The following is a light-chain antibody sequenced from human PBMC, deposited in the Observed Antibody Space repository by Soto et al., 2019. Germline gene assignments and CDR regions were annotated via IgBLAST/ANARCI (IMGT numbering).Light chain of an antibody. CDR3: QQNYNTPWT. V-gene: IGKV1-39*01. CDR1: QSINNY. Sequence: DVQVTQAPSSLSASVGDRVIITCRAIQSINNYLNWYQQKPGKAPQLLIYAASSLQSAVPSRFSGSGSGTDFTLTISSLQPEDFATYYCQQNYNTPWTFGQGTKVDIK. CDR2: AAS. J-gene: IGKJ1*01.